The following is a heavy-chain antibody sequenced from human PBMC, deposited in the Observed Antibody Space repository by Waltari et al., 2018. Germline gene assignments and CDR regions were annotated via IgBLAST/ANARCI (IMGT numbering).Heavy chain of an antibody. CDR1: GFTFSDYS. CDR2: IYSGGST. J-gene: IGHJ3*01. D-gene: IGHD1-26*01. Sequence: EVQLLESGGGLVQPGGSLRLSCAASGFTFSDYSMNWVRQAPGKGLEWVSVIYSGGSTYYADSVKGRFTISRDISKNTLYLQMNSLRAEDTAVYYCVKDKYSASSGSLDCWGQGTMVTVSS. CDR3: VKDKYSASSGSLDC. V-gene: IGHV3-23*03.